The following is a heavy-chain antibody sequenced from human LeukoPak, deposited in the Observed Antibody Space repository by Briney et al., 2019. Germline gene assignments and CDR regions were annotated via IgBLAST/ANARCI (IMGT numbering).Heavy chain of an antibody. V-gene: IGHV4-59*01. J-gene: IGHJ4*02. Sequence: SETLSLTYTVSGGSISSYYWSWIRQPPGKGLEWIGYIYYSGSTNYNPSLKSRVTISVDTSKNQFSLKLSSVTAADTAVYYCARVMGGSYSTLLDYWGQGTLVTVSS. CDR3: ARVMGGSYSTLLDY. CDR1: GGSISSYY. D-gene: IGHD1-26*01. CDR2: IYYSGST.